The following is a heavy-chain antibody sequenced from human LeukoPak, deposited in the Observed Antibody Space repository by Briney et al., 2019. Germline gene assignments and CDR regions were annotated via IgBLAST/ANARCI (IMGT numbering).Heavy chain of an antibody. Sequence: PGGSLRLSCAASGFTFSSYSMNWVRQAPGKGLEWVSSISSSSSYIYYADSVKGRFTISRDSAKNSLYLQMNSLRAEDTAVYYCARGIQLWLQAYYYGMDVWGQGTTVTVSS. J-gene: IGHJ6*02. D-gene: IGHD5-18*01. CDR3: ARGIQLWLQAYYYGMDV. CDR1: GFTFSSYS. CDR2: ISSSSSYI. V-gene: IGHV3-21*01.